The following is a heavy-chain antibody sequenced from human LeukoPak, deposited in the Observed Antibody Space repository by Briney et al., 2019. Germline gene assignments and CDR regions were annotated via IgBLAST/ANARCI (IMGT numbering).Heavy chain of an antibody. CDR1: GGSISSGDYY. CDR3: ARDIGIAAAEGP. V-gene: IGHV4-30-4*01. CDR2: IYYSGST. Sequence: SETLSLTCTVSGGSISSGDYYWSWIRQPPGKGLEWIGYIYYSGSTYYNPSLKSRVTISVDTSKNQFSLKLSSVTAADTAVYYCARDIGIAAAEGPWDQGTLVTVSS. D-gene: IGHD6-13*01. J-gene: IGHJ5*02.